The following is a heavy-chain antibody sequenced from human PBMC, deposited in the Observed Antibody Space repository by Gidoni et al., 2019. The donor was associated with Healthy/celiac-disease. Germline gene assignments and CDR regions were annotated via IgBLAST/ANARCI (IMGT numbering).Heavy chain of an antibody. J-gene: IGHJ4*02. D-gene: IGHD3-9*01. CDR3: AKDLHYDILTEFDY. V-gene: IGHV3-9*01. CDR2: ISWNSGSI. Sequence: EVQLVESGGGLVHPGRSLRRSGSASGFAFDDYAMHWVRQAPGKGLEWVSVISWNSGSIGYADYVKGRFTISRDNAKNSLYLQMNSLRAEDTAVYYCAKDLHYDILTEFDYWGQGTLVTVSS. CDR1: GFAFDDYA.